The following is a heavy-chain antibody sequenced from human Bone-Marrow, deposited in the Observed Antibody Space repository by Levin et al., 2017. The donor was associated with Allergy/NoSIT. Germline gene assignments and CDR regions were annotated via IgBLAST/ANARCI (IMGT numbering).Heavy chain of an antibody. CDR3: AKMTTTLYYYGMDV. CDR2: IDWNGGST. J-gene: IGHJ6*02. Sequence: GESLKISCEVSGFNFEDYGMNWVRQVPGKGVEWVAGIDWNGGSTGYGDSVRGRFTVSRDNAKNSLYLQMNSLRAEDTAFYYCAKMTTTLYYYGMDVWGHGTTVTVSS. CDR1: GFNFEDYG. D-gene: IGHD5-24*01. V-gene: IGHV3-20*04.